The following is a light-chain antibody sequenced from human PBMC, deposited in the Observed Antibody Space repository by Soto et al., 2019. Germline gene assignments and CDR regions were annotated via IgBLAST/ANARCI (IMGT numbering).Light chain of an antibody. V-gene: IGLV2-11*01. Sequence: QSALTQPRSVSGSPGQSITISCTGTSSDVGGYNYVSWYQQHPGKAPKLMIYDVSKRPSGVPDRFSGSKSGNTASLTISGLQAKDEADYYCCSYAGSYNVVFGGGTQLTVL. J-gene: IGLJ2*01. CDR2: DVS. CDR1: SSDVGGYNY. CDR3: CSYAGSYNVV.